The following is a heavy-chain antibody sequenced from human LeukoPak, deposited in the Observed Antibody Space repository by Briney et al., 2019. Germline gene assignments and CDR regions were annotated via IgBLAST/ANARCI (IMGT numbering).Heavy chain of an antibody. Sequence: GGSLRLSCAASGFTFTTYWMTWVRQAPGKGLEWVANIKQDGSEKYYVDPVKGRFTISRDNAKNSLYLQMNSLRAEDTAVYYCARDSSTFFDIWGQGTMVTVSS. V-gene: IGHV3-7*01. D-gene: IGHD2/OR15-2a*01. CDR2: IKQDGSEK. CDR3: ARDSSTFFDI. J-gene: IGHJ3*02. CDR1: GFTFTTYW.